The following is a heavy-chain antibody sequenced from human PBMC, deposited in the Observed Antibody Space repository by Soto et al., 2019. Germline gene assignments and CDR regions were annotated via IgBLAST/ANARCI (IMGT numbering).Heavy chain of an antibody. Sequence: GGSLRLSCAASGFTFSSYAMSWVRQAPGKGLEWVSAFSGSGGSTYYADSVKGRFTISRDNSKNTLYLQMNSLRAEDTAVYYCAKDQRKLYYYDSSGYYPPYWGQGTLVTVSS. J-gene: IGHJ4*02. CDR2: FSGSGGST. V-gene: IGHV3-23*01. CDR1: GFTFSSYA. D-gene: IGHD3-22*01. CDR3: AKDQRKLYYYDSSGYYPPY.